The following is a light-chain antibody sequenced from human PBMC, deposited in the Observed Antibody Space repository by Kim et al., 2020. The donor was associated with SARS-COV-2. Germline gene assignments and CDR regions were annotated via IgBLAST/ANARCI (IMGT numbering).Light chain of an antibody. V-gene: IGKV1-16*02. CDR2: GAS. CDR3: QQYNSYPLP. Sequence: DIQMTQSPSSLSASVGDRITITCRASQGISSYLAWFQQKPGQAPKSLISGASTLRSDVPSKFSGSGSGTDFTLTISSLQPDDFATYYCQQYNSYPLPFGGGTKVDIK. J-gene: IGKJ4*01. CDR1: QGISSY.